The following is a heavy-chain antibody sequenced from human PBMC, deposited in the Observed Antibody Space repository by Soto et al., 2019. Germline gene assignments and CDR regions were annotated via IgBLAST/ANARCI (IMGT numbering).Heavy chain of an antibody. V-gene: IGHV2-5*01. CDR3: AHRPSGWFLFDY. D-gene: IGHD6-19*01. J-gene: IGHJ4*02. CDR2: IYWNGDK. CDR1: GFSLSTSGVG. Sequence: QITLKESGPTLVKPTQTLTLTCTFSGFSLSTSGVGVGWIRQSPGKALQWLALIYWNGDKRYNPSLKTRLTITKDTTKNQVVLTLTNMDPVATATYYCAHRPSGWFLFDYWGQGTLVTVSS.